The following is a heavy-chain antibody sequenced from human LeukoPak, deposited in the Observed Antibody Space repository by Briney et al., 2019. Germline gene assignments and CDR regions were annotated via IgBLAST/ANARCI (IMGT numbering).Heavy chain of an antibody. CDR2: ISSSSSYI. CDR3: ARDRDYCSGGSCYWVPLCY. CDR1: GFTFSSYS. V-gene: IGHV3-21*01. D-gene: IGHD2-15*01. Sequence: GGSLRLSCAASGFTFSSYSMNWVRQAPGKGLEWVSSISSSSSYIYYADSVKGRFTISRDNAKNSLYLQMNSLRAEDTAVYYCARDRDYCSGGSCYWVPLCYWGQGTLVTVSS. J-gene: IGHJ4*02.